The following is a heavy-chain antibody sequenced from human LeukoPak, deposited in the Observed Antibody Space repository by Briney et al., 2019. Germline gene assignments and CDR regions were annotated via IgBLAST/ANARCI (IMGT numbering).Heavy chain of an antibody. D-gene: IGHD5-24*01. J-gene: IGHJ4*02. CDR3: ARGPDDFDY. V-gene: IGHV4-59*02. Sequence: SETLSLTCTVSGASVSGYHWSCFRQPPGKRLECIGYIDYSGTTRYNPSLKSRVTISVDTSKNQFSLNLNSVTAADTAVYYCARGPDDFDYWGQGTLVTVSS. CDR1: GASVSGYH. CDR2: IDYSGTT.